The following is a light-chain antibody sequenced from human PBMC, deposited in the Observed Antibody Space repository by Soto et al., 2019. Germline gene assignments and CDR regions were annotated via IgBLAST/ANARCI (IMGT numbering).Light chain of an antibody. J-gene: IGKJ1*01. CDR1: QSVSSN. Sequence: EIVMTQSPATQSHSPVTKPTLCCXASQSVSSNLAWYQQKPGQAPRLLIYGASSRATGIPDRFSGRGSGTDFTLTISRLEPEDFAVYYCQQYGSSPWAFGPGTKVDIK. CDR3: QQYGSSPWA. V-gene: IGKV3-20*01. CDR2: GAS.